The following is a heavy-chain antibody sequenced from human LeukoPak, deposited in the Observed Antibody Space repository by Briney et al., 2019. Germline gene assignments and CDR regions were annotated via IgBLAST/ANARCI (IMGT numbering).Heavy chain of an antibody. Sequence: PGGSLRLSCTASGFTFGDYAMSWVRQAPGRGLEWVGFIRSKAYGGTTEYAASVKGRFTVSRDDSKSIAYQQMNSLKTEDTAVYYCTRDRIVVVPAAIGYFDYWGQGTLVTVSS. CDR1: GFTFGDYA. CDR2: IRSKAYGGTT. D-gene: IGHD2-2*02. J-gene: IGHJ4*02. V-gene: IGHV3-49*04. CDR3: TRDRIVVVPAAIGYFDY.